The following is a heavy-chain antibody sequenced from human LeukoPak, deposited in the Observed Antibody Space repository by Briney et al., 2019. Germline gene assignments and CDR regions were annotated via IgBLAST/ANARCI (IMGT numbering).Heavy chain of an antibody. D-gene: IGHD3-9*01. CDR1: GGSISSYY. CDR2: IYYSGST. J-gene: IGHJ3*02. Sequence: SETLSLTCTVSGGSISSYYWSWIRQPPGKGLEWIGYIYYSGSTNYNPSLKSRVTISVDTSKNQFSLKLSSVTAADTAVYYCARDGRGYFDWSRDAFDIWGQGTMVTVSS. V-gene: IGHV4-59*12. CDR3: ARDGRGYFDWSRDAFDI.